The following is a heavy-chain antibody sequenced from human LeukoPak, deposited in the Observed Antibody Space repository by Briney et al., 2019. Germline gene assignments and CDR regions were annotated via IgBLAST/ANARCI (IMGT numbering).Heavy chain of an antibody. CDR3: ARERDSSSSGRGNFDY. D-gene: IGHD6-6*01. J-gene: IGHJ4*02. CDR1: GGSISRYY. CDR2: IDYSGSS. Sequence: SETLSLTCAVSGGSISRYYWTWIRQPPGKGLEWIGYIDYSGSSNYNPSLKSRVTISVDMSKNQFSLKLSSVTAADTAVYYCARERDSSSSGRGNFDYWGQGTLVTVSS. V-gene: IGHV4-59*12.